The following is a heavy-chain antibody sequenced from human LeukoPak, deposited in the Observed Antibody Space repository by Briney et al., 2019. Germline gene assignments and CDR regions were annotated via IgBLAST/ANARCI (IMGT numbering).Heavy chain of an antibody. CDR2: IHYGGST. Sequence: SETLCLTCTVSGGSISSSSSYWSWIRQPPGKGLEWIGSIHYGGSTYYNPSLKSRVTISVDTSKNQFSLKLSSVTAEDTAVYYCAELGITMIGGVWGKGTTVTISS. J-gene: IGHJ6*04. D-gene: IGHD3-10*02. CDR1: GGSISSSSSY. CDR3: AELGITMIGGV. V-gene: IGHV4-39*07.